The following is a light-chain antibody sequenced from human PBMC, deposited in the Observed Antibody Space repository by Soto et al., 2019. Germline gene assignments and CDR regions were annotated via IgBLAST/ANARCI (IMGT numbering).Light chain of an antibody. CDR2: FGS. CDR3: MQALQSLT. V-gene: IGKV2-28*01. Sequence: IVMTQSPLTLPGTPGEPGSISCRSSQSLLYNNTYNYLDWYVQKPGQSPQLLIYFGSNRAPGVPDRFSGSGSGTDFTLKINRVEAEDVGTYYCMQALQSLTFGQGTRLEIK. J-gene: IGKJ5*01. CDR1: QSLLYNNTYNY.